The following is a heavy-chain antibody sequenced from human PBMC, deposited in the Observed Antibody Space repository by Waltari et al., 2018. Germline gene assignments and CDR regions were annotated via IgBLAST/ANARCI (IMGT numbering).Heavy chain of an antibody. V-gene: IGHV4-59*01. J-gene: IGHJ4*02. CDR3: ARAAGGDY. D-gene: IGHD6-13*01. Sequence: QVQLQESGPGLVKPSETLSLTRTVSGGSISSYYWSWILQPPGKGLDWIVYIYYRGSPNYIPSLKGRVTISVDTSKSQFSLKLSSVTSADTAVYYCARAAGGDYWGQGTLVTVSS. CDR2: IYYRGSP. CDR1: GGSISSYY.